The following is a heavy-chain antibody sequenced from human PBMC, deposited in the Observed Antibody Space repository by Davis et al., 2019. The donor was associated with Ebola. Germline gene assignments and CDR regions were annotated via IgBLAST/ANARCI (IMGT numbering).Heavy chain of an antibody. Sequence: GESLKISCAASGFSVSSNYMNWVRQAPGKGLEWVSSISSSSSYIYYADSVKGRFTISRDNAKNSLYLQMNSLRAEDTAVYYCARDLYSSGWFYWGQGTLVTVSS. J-gene: IGHJ4*02. CDR3: ARDLYSSGWFY. CDR1: GFSVSSNY. CDR2: ISSSSSYI. D-gene: IGHD6-19*01. V-gene: IGHV3-21*01.